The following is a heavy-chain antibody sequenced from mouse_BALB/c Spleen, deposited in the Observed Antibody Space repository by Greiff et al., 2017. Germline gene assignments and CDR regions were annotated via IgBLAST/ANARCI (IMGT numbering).Heavy chain of an antibody. Sequence: VQLQQSGAELVRPGTSVKVSCKASGYAFTNYLIEWVKQRPGQGLEWIGVINPGSGGTNYNEKFKGKATLTADKSSSTAYMQLSSLTSDDSAVYFCARGEIYYGNYDAMDYWGQGTSVTVSS. CDR2: INPGSGGT. CDR3: ARGEIYYGNYDAMDY. J-gene: IGHJ4*01. CDR1: GYAFTNYL. D-gene: IGHD2-1*01. V-gene: IGHV1-54*01.